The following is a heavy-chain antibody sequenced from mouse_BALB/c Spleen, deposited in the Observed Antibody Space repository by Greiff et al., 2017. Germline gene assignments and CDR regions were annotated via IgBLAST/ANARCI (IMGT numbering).Heavy chain of an antibody. CDR2: IYPGDGDT. J-gene: IGHJ4*01. D-gene: IGHD2-4*01. CDR1: GYTFTSYW. Sequence: VQLQESGAELARPGASVKFSCKASGYTFTSYWMQWVKQRPGQGLEWIGAIYPGDGDTRYTQKFKGKATLTADKSSSTAYMQLSSLASEDSSVYYCARASIYYDYDYAMDYWGQGTSVTVSS. V-gene: IGHV1-87*01. CDR3: ARASIYYDYDYAMDY.